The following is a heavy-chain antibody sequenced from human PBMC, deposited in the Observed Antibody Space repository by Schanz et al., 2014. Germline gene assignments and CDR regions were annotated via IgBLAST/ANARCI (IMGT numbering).Heavy chain of an antibody. Sequence: QVQLVQSGAEVKKPGASVKVSCKASGYTFSDYYIHWVRQAPGQGLEWMGWMNPDSGNTGYAQKFQGRVTMTRNTSISTAYMELRSLRSDDTALYYCTRGGYSYALSAFDIWGQGTMVTVSS. CDR1: GYTFSDYY. D-gene: IGHD5-18*01. J-gene: IGHJ3*02. CDR2: MNPDSGNT. V-gene: IGHV1-8*02. CDR3: TRGGYSYALSAFDI.